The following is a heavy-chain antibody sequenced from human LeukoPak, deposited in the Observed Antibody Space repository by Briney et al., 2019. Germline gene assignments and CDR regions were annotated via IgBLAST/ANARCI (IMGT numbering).Heavy chain of an antibody. V-gene: IGHV4-30-4*01. Sequence: SETLSLTCTVSGGSISSGDYYWSWIRQPPGKGLEWIGYIYYSGSTYYNPSLKSRVTISVDTSKNQFSLKLSSVTAADTAVYYCARGTVTGSGNDYWGQGTLVTVS. D-gene: IGHD1-14*01. J-gene: IGHJ4*02. CDR1: GGSISSGDYY. CDR2: IYYSGST. CDR3: ARGTVTGSGNDY.